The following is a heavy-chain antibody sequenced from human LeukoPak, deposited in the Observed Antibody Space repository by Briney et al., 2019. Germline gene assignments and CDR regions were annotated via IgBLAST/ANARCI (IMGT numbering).Heavy chain of an antibody. V-gene: IGHV3-7*03. J-gene: IGHJ5*01. CDR1: EFILSDYW. D-gene: IGHD3-10*01. CDR3: ARDNGGWFDS. Sequence: GGSLRLFCVASEFILSDYWMSWVRQAPGKGLEGVANIKQGGREEKYVGSVKGRFAISRDDDKSTLYLQMDSLSGDDTAVYYCARDNGGWFDSWGRGTLVTVSS. CDR2: IKQGGREE.